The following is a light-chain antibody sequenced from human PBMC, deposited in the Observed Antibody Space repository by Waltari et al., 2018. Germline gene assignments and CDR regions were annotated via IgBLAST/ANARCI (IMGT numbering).Light chain of an antibody. CDR3: QSADTNNIVV. CDR2: KDT. J-gene: IGLJ2*01. V-gene: IGLV3-25*03. Sequence: SYELTQPPSVSVSPGQTARITCSGDALPKQYAYWYQQKPGQAPVQVIYKDTERPSGIPERFSRSVSGTTVTLIISGVQAEDEADYYCQSADTNNIVVFGGGTKLTV. CDR1: ALPKQY.